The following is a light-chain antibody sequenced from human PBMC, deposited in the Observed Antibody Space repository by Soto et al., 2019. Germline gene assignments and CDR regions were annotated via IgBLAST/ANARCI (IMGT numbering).Light chain of an antibody. V-gene: IGKV4-1*01. CDR2: WAS. CDR3: QQSYSTPIT. Sequence: DIVMTQSPDSLAVSLGERATINCKSSQSVLFSSNNKNYLAWYQQKPGQPPKLLIYWASTRESGVPNRFSGSGSGTDFPLTLSSLQAEDVAVYYCQQSYSTPITFGQGTRREIK. CDR1: QSVLFSSNNKNY. J-gene: IGKJ5*01.